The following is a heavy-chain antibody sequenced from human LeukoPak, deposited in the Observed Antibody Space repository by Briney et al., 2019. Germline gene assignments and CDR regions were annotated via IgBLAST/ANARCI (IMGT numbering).Heavy chain of an antibody. Sequence: GSLRLSSAAPGFTSSSYFMNWIRQAPGKGLEWFPSISSTSIDIYYANSMQGRFAISRDNAKNTLYLQMNSLRAEDTAAYYCARGLCGGDCHSDWGQGTLVTVSS. CDR3: ARGLCGGDCHSD. D-gene: IGHD2-21*02. CDR2: ISSTSIDI. J-gene: IGHJ4*02. V-gene: IGHV3-21*01. CDR1: GFTSSSYF.